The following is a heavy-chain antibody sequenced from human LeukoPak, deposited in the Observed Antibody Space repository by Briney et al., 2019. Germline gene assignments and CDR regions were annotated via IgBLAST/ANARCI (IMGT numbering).Heavy chain of an antibody. D-gene: IGHD4-17*01. CDR1: GGSISNYY. J-gene: IGHJ4*02. CDR3: ARVGPDYGDYYY. Sequence: SETLSLTCTVSGGSISNYYWSWIRQSPGKGLEWIGYIYDSGSTNYNPSLKSRVTISVDTSKNQFSLKLSSVTAADTAVYYCARVGPDYGDYYYWGQGTLVTVSS. CDR2: IYDSGST. V-gene: IGHV4-59*12.